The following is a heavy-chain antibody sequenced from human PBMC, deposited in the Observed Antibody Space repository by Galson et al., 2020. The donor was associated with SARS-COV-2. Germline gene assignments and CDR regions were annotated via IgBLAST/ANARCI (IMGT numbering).Heavy chain of an antibody. CDR1: GGYISSSSYY. CDR2: IYYSGRN. D-gene: IGHD3-22*01. V-gene: IGHV4-39*02. J-gene: IGHJ3*02. Sequence: ETSETLSLTCTASGGYISSSSYYWGWIRHPPGKGLEWIGSIYYSGRNYYNPSLKSRVTISVDTSKHQFSLKLSSVTAADTAVYYCAREGYYYDSYDAFDIWGQGTMVTVSS. CDR3: AREGYYYDSYDAFDI.